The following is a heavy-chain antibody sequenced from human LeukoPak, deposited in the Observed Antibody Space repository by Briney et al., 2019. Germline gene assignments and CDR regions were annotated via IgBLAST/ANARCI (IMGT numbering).Heavy chain of an antibody. CDR2: ISPNDVNR. CDR3: AGSGSPGDY. D-gene: IGHD3-10*01. Sequence: GGSLRLSCVGAGFNFSDYYMSWIRQAPGKGLEWISYISPNDVNRYYVDAVKGRFTVSRDNAKNSLFLQMKSLRVEDTAVYYCAGSGSPGDYWGQGTLVTVSS. J-gene: IGHJ4*02. V-gene: IGHV3-11*01. CDR1: GFNFSDYY.